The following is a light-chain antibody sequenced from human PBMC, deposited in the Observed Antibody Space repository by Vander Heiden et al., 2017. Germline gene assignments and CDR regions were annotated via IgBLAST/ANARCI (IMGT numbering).Light chain of an antibody. CDR2: DVN. Sequence: QSALPQPPSVSGSPGPPVTISCTGTSSDIGAYNYVSWYQQYSNKAPKLVISDVNQRPSGVPDRFSGSKSGTTASLTISGLQADDEADYYCSSFAGTDTYVVFGGGTKLTVL. CDR3: SSFAGTDTYVV. J-gene: IGLJ2*01. V-gene: IGLV2-11*01. CDR1: SSDIGAYNY.